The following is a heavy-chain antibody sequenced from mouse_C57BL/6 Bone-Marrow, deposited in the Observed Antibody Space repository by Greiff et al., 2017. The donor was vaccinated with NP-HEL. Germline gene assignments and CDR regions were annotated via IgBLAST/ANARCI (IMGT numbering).Heavy chain of an antibody. V-gene: IGHV1-26*01. J-gene: IGHJ4*01. Sequence: VQLQQSGPELVKPGASVKISCKASGYTFTDYYMNWVKQSHGKSLEWIGDINPNNGGTSYNQKFKGKATLTVDKSSSTAYMELRSLTSEDSAVYYCARHDYGSSYEDYYAMDYWGQGTSVTVSS. CDR1: GYTFTDYY. D-gene: IGHD1-1*01. CDR2: INPNNGGT. CDR3: ARHDYGSSYEDYYAMDY.